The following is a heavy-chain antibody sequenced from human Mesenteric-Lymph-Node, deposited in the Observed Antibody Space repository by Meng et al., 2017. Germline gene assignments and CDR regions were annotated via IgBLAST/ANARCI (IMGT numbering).Heavy chain of an antibody. V-gene: IGHV4-31*03. CDR2: IYYSGST. Sequence: HVKLQERGHGLVAPSQPLSLACPASAGSISCCGFYWSWLRQPPGKGLEWIGYIYYSGSTYYNPSLRSRVAISIDTSKNQFSLKLTSVTAADTAVYFCARTNYGDYNWFDPWGQGTLVTVSS. D-gene: IGHD4-17*01. CDR3: ARTNYGDYNWFDP. CDR1: AGSISCCGFY. J-gene: IGHJ5*02.